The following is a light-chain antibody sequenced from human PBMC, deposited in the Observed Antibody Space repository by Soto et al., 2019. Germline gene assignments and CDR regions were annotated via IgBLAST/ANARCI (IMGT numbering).Light chain of an antibody. CDR3: QQYNSYSWT. Sequence: DIQMTQSPSTLSASVGDRVTITCGASQSISSWLAWYQQKPGKAPKLLIYDASSLESGVPSRFSGSGSGTEFTLTFSSLQPDDFATYYCQQYNSYSWTFGQGTKVEIK. CDR2: DAS. V-gene: IGKV1-5*01. CDR1: QSISSW. J-gene: IGKJ1*01.